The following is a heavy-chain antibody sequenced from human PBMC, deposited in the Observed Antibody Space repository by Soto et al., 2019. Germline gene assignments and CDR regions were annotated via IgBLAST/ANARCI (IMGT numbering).Heavy chain of an antibody. V-gene: IGHV3-72*01. CDR2: SRNQANSYTT. Sequence: EVQLVESGGGLVQPGGSLRLSCAASGFSFSDHYIDWVRQAPGQGLEWVGRSRNQANSYTTEYAASVKGRFTISRDDSRIPLYLQMNSLKTEDTAVYYWIPRSGPEAWWGGDSTGGGFWGQGTLVTVSS. CDR1: GFSFSDHY. J-gene: IGHJ4*02. CDR3: IPRSGPEAWWGGDSTGGGF. D-gene: IGHD2-21*01.